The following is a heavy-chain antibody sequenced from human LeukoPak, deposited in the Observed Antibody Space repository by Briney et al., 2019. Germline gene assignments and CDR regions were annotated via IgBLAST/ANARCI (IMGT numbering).Heavy chain of an antibody. CDR2: MNPNSGNT. V-gene: IGHV1-8*01. J-gene: IGHJ4*02. Sequence: ASVKVSCKASGYTFTSYDINWVRQATGQGLEWMGWMNPNSGNTGYAQKFQGRVTMTRNTSISTAYMELSRLRSEDTAVYYCAISIGVVGTGFDYWGQGTLVTVPS. CDR1: GYTFTSYD. CDR3: AISIGVVGTGFDY. D-gene: IGHD2-15*01.